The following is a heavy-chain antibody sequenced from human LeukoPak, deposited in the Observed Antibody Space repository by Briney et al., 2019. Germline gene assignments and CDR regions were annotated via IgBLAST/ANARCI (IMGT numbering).Heavy chain of an antibody. V-gene: IGHV3-23*01. D-gene: IGHD6-19*01. CDR1: GFTFSSYA. J-gene: IGHJ4*02. CDR3: AVARVSYSSGWYTGGYYFDY. Sequence: GGSLRLSCAASGFTFSSYAMSWVRRAPGKGLEWVSAISGSGGSTYYADSVKGRFTISRDNSKNTLYLQMNSLRAEDTAVYYCAVARVSYSSGWYTGGYYFDYWGQGTLVTVSS. CDR2: ISGSGGST.